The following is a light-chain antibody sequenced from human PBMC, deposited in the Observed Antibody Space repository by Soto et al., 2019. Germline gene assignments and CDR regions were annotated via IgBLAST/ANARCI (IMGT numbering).Light chain of an antibody. Sequence: QSALTQPPSASGTPGQRVTISCSGSSSNVGGNPVNWYQHVPTTAPKLLIYTNTQRPSGVPDRFSGSKSGTSASLAISGLQSEDEADYYCASWDDSLNGPVFGPGTKATVL. CDR1: SSNVGGNP. J-gene: IGLJ1*01. CDR3: ASWDDSLNGPV. V-gene: IGLV1-44*01. CDR2: TNT.